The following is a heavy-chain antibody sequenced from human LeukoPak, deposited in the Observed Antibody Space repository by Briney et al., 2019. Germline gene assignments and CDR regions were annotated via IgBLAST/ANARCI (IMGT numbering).Heavy chain of an antibody. D-gene: IGHD4-17*01. Sequence: SETLSLTCTVSGGSISSYYWSWIRQPPGKGLEWIGYIYYSGSTNYNPSLKSRVTISVDTSKNQFSLKLSSVTAADTAVYYCASHYGAYHDAFDIWGQGTMVTVSS. CDR3: ASHYGAYHDAFDI. CDR1: GGSISSYY. V-gene: IGHV4-59*08. CDR2: IYYSGST. J-gene: IGHJ3*02.